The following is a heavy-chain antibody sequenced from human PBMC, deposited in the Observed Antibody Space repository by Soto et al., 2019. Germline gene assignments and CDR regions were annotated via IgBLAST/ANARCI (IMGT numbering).Heavy chain of an antibody. Sequence: QLQLQESGPGLVKPSETLSLTCTVSGGSISSSSYYWGWIRQPPGKGLEWIGSIYYSGSTYYNPSLKSRVTISVDTSKNQFSLKLSSVTAADTAVYYCARPIGRTLCTIDYWGQGTLVTVSS. V-gene: IGHV4-39*01. J-gene: IGHJ4*02. D-gene: IGHD1-26*01. CDR2: IYYSGST. CDR3: ARPIGRTLCTIDY. CDR1: GGSISSSSYY.